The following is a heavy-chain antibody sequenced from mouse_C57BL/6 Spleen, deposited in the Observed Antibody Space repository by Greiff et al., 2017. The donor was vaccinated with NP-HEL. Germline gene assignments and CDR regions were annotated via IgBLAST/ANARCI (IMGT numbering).Heavy chain of an antibody. V-gene: IGHV1-81*01. D-gene: IGHD2-4*01. CDR2: IYPRSGNT. J-gene: IGHJ4*01. CDR3: ARYYDDEGGDYYAMDY. CDR1: GYTFTSYG. Sequence: QVQLQQSGAELARPGASVKLSCKASGYTFTSYGISWVKQSTGQGLEWIGEIYPRSGNTYYNEKFKGKATLTADKSSSTAYMELRSLTSEDSAVYFCARYYDDEGGDYYAMDYWGQGTSVTVSS.